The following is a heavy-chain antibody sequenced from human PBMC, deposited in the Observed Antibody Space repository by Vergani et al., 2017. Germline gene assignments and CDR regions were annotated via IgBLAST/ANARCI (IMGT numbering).Heavy chain of an antibody. CDR2: IYYSGST. Sequence: QVQLQESGPGLVKPSETLYLTCTVSGGSIRSYYWSWIRQPPGKGLEWSGYIYYSGSTNYNPSLKSRVTISVDTSKNQFSLKLSSVTAADTAVYYCARASSGGYDDSSVLRGFDIWGQGTMVTVSS. CDR3: ARASSGGYDDSSVLRGFDI. J-gene: IGHJ3*02. V-gene: IGHV4-59*01. D-gene: IGHD3-22*01. CDR1: GGSIRSYY.